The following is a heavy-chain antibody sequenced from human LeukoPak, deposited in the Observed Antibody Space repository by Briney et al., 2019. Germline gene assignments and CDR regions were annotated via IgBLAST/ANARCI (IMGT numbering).Heavy chain of an antibody. J-gene: IGHJ4*02. CDR2: ISSSSSTI. D-gene: IGHD2-15*01. V-gene: IGHV3-48*02. CDR3: ARARASGRSGFDY. CDR1: GLIFSSYS. Sequence: GGSLRLSCAASGLIFSSYSMNWVRQAPGKGLEWVSYISSSSSTIYYADSVKGRFTISRDNAKNSLDLQMNSLRDEDTAVYYCARARASGRSGFDYWGQGTLVTVSS.